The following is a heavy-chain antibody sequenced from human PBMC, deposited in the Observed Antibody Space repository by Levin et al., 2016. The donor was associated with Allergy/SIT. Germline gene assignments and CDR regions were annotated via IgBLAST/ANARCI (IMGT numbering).Heavy chain of an antibody. J-gene: IGHJ4*02. CDR2: IKQDGSEE. CDR1: GFTFSDYW. V-gene: IGHV3-7*01. D-gene: IGHD3-3*01. CDR3: ARSQSRYYDYWSGYGDH. Sequence: GGSLRLSCGASGFTFSDYWMSWVRQAPGKGLEWVANIKQDGSEEYYVDSVKGRFTISRDNAKGSLYLQMNSLRAEDTAVYYCARSQSRYYDYWSGYGDHWGQGTLVTISS.